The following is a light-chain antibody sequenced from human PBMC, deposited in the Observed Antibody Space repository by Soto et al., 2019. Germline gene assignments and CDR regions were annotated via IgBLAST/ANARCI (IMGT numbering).Light chain of an antibody. CDR2: DVS. CDR3: SSYTSSSTLV. J-gene: IGLJ1*01. V-gene: IGLV2-14*01. CDR1: TSDVGGYNS. Sequence: QSVLTQPASVSGSPGQSITVSCTGTTSDVGGYNSVPWYQQHPGKVPKLMIYDVSNRPSGVSNRFSGSKSGNTASLTISGLQAEDEADYYCSSYTSSSTLVFGTGTKVTVL.